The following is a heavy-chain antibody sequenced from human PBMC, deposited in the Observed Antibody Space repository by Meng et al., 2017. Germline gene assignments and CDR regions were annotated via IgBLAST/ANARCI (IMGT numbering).Heavy chain of an antibody. Sequence: ASVKVSCKASGYTFTSYAMNWVRQAPGQGLEWMGWINTNTGNPTYAQGFTGRFVFSLDTSVSTAYLQISSLKAEDTAVYYCARGRDTAMVTRALGYWGQGTLVNGSS. CDR2: INTNTGNP. V-gene: IGHV7-4-1*02. CDR3: ARGRDTAMVTRALGY. D-gene: IGHD5-18*01. CDR1: GYTFTSYA. J-gene: IGHJ4*02.